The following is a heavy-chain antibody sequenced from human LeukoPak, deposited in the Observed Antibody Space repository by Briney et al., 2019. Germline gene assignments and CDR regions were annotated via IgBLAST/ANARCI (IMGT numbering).Heavy chain of an antibody. D-gene: IGHD3-10*01. CDR3: ARKKMVRGAASVGYYYYYMDV. CDR2: INPNSGGT. Sequence: ALVKVSCKASGYTFTGYYMHWVRQAPGQGLEWMGRINPNSGGTNYAQKFQGRVTVTRDTSISTAYMELSRLRSDDTAVYYCARKKMVRGAASVGYYYYYMDVWGKGTTVTVSS. CDR1: GYTFTGYY. V-gene: IGHV1-2*06. J-gene: IGHJ6*03.